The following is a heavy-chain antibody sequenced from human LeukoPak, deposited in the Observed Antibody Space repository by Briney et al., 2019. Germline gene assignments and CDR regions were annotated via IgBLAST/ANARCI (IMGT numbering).Heavy chain of an antibody. J-gene: IGHJ3*02. CDR3: ARDPYSNFFGAFDI. V-gene: IGHV3-7*04. CDR2: IKRDGSEE. CDR1: KFTFSSYW. D-gene: IGHD6-13*01. Sequence: GGSLRLSCVASKFTFSSYWMSWVRQAPGKGLEWVANIKRDGSEEYYVDSVKGRFTISRDNVKNSLYLQMNSLSSEDTAVYYCARDPYSNFFGAFDIWGQGTMVTVSS.